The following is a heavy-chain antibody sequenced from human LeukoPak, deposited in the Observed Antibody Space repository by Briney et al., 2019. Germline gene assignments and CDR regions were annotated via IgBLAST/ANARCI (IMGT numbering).Heavy chain of an antibody. V-gene: IGHV3-30*02. CDR2: IRYDGSNK. CDR1: GFTFTDYL. J-gene: IGHJ1*01. CDR3: AKDKGGDYFEYFQH. D-gene: IGHD4-17*01. Sequence: GGSLRLSCAASGFTFTDYLMTWVRQAPGKGLEWVAFIRYDGSNKYYADSVKGRFTISRDNSKNTLYLQMNSLRAEDTAVYYCAKDKGGDYFEYFQHWGQGTLVTVSS.